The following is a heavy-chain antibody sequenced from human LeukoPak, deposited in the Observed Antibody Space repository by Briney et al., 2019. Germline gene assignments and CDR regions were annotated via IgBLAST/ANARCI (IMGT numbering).Heavy chain of an antibody. CDR3: ARHGGESIVAMILHAFDI. D-gene: IGHD5-12*01. CDR1: GGSISSYS. CDR2: IYYSGST. V-gene: IGHV4-59*08. Sequence: SETLSLTCTVSGGSISSYSWSWIRQPPGKGLEWIGSIYYSGSTNYNPSLKSRVTMSVDTSKNQFSLKLSSVAAADTAVYYCARHGGESIVAMILHAFDIWGQGTMVTVSS. J-gene: IGHJ3*02.